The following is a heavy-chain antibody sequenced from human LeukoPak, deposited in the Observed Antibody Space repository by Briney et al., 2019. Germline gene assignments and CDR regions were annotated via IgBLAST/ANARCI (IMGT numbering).Heavy chain of an antibody. Sequence: GGSLRLSCAASGFIFSNYAMSWVRQVPGRGLEWVSTISSRGDSTYVADSVKGRFTISRDNSKNTLFLQMSSLRAEDTALYYCALRGTTALNAFDIWGQGTMVTVSS. D-gene: IGHD1/OR15-1a*01. J-gene: IGHJ3*02. CDR3: ALRGTTALNAFDI. CDR1: GFIFSNYA. CDR2: ISSRGDST. V-gene: IGHV3-23*01.